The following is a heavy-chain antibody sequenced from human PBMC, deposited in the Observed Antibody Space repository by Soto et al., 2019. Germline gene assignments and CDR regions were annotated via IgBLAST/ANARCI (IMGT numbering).Heavy chain of an antibody. Sequence: EVHLLESGGGLVQPGGSLRLSCTASGFTFGSYAMTWVRQAPGRGLEGVSGITASGGRTYYADSVKGRFTISRDNSKSTLYLQNNSLRAEHTVLYYCAKDTRYGDYVRWFDSWGQGTLVTVSS. CDR1: GFTFGSYA. J-gene: IGHJ5*01. CDR3: AKDTRYGDYVRWFDS. V-gene: IGHV3-23*01. CDR2: ITASGGRT. D-gene: IGHD4-17*01.